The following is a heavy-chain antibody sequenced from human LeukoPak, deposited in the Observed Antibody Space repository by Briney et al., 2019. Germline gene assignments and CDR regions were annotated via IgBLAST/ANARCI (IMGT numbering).Heavy chain of an antibody. D-gene: IGHD2-8*02. J-gene: IGHJ4*02. V-gene: IGHV1-46*01. CDR2: ITPSVNTT. CDR1: GYTFTNYL. Sequence: ASVKVSCKASGYTFTNYLLHWVRHAPGQALEWVGRITPSVNTTNYAQKFRDSVTMTRHTSTSTVYMELSSLRSEDTAVYHCVREESGGYFDYWGQGTLVTVSS. CDR3: VREESGGYFDY.